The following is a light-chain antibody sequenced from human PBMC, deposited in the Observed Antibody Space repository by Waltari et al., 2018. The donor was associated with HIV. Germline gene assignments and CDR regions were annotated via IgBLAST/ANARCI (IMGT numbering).Light chain of an antibody. CDR1: SSDIGAYDF. Sequence: QSALTQPPSASGSLGQSGTIPCTGSSSDIGAYDFVSWFQQHPHIPPKLLLYEVTRRRATGSGRVSGAWYGNPAFLTVACLHPDDEATYFCSSYGDSLKVLFGGGTNVTVL. J-gene: IGLJ2*01. CDR3: SSYGDSLKVL. V-gene: IGLV2-8*01. CDR2: EVT.